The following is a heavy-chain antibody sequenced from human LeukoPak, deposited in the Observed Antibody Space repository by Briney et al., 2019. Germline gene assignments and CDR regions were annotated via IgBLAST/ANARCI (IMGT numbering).Heavy chain of an antibody. D-gene: IGHD3-10*01. J-gene: IGHJ4*02. Sequence: GASVKVSCKASVYTFTSYGISWVRQAPGQGLEWMGWISAYNGNTNYAQKLQGRVTMTTDTSTSTAYMELRSLRSDDTAVYYCARDDLWFGELLYSRDYYYFDYWGQGTLVTVSS. CDR3: ARDDLWFGELLYSRDYYYFDY. V-gene: IGHV1-18*01. CDR1: VYTFTSYG. CDR2: ISAYNGNT.